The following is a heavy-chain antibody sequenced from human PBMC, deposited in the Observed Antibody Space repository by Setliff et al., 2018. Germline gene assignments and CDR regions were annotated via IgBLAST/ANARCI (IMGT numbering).Heavy chain of an antibody. CDR1: GGTFSSYT. V-gene: IGHV1-69*05. J-gene: IGHJ4*02. D-gene: IGHD3-22*01. CDR2: IIPIFATT. CDR3: ASSPYSDTSTYSSNFFDY. Sequence: SVKVSCKASGGTFSSYTITWMRQAPGQGLEWMGRIIPIFATTDYAQKFQGRVTITTDDSTSTAYMALSSLRSEDTAVYYCASSPYSDTSTYSSNFFDYWAQGTLVTVSS.